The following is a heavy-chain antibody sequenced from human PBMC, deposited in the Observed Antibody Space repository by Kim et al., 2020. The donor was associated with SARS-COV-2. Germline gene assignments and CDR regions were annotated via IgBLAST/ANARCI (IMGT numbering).Heavy chain of an antibody. Sequence: DSVKGRFTISRDNSKNTLYLQMNSLRAEDTAVYYCARTHRPAYYYYGMDVWGQGTTVTVSS. V-gene: IGHV3-30*01. J-gene: IGHJ6*02. CDR3: ARTHRPAYYYYGMDV.